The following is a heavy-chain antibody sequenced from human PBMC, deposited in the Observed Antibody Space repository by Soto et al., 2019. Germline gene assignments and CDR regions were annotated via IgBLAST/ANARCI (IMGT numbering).Heavy chain of an antibody. Sequence: QAQLVQSGAEVKKPGASVKVSCKASGYILSTSGVTWLRQAPGQGLEWMGWISGLNGNTDDGQKLQGRVSMTIDTSTSTAYLDLRSLRSDDTAVYYCASAEAYTTSGYAMDVWGQGPTVIVSS. D-gene: IGHD2-2*01. CDR2: ISGLNGNT. CDR1: GYILSTSG. CDR3: ASAEAYTTSGYAMDV. V-gene: IGHV1-18*01. J-gene: IGHJ6*02.